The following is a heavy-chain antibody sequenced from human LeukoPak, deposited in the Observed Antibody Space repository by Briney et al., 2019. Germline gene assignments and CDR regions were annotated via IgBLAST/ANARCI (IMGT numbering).Heavy chain of an antibody. D-gene: IGHD5-12*01. Sequence: SETLSLTCTVSGDSISAYYWSWIWQPPGKGLEWIGYIYYRVTSDYNPSLKSRVTMSVDMSTRQISLKLSSVTAADTAVYYCARGAPGWDIVATIPYGCDYWGQGTLVTVSS. CDR1: GDSISAYY. V-gene: IGHV4-59*01. CDR3: ARGAPGWDIVATIPYGCDY. CDR2: IYYRVTS. J-gene: IGHJ4*02.